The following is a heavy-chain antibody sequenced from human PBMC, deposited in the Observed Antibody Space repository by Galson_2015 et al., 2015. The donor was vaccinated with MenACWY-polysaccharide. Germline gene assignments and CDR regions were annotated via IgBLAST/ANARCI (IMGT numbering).Heavy chain of an antibody. CDR1: GYTFNSYD. J-gene: IGHJ4*01. CDR2: MNPNNGNT. D-gene: IGHD2-21*01. V-gene: IGHV1-8*01. Sequence: SVKVSCKASGYTFNSYDIHWVRQAPGQGLEWMGWMNPNNGNTGYAQTLQGRVTMTRDTSINTAYMELSSLTSEDTAVYYCARWTSRGDPDGYLDYWGHGTLVTVSS. CDR3: ARWTSRGDPDGYLDY.